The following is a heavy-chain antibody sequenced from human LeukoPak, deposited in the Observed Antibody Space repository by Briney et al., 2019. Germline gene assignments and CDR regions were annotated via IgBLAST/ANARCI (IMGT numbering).Heavy chain of an antibody. D-gene: IGHD2-2*01. CDR2: IRYDGSNK. Sequence: PGGSLRLSCAASGFTFSSYGMHWVRQAPGKGLEWVAFIRYDGSNKYYADSVKGRFTISRDNSKNTLYLQMNSLRAEDTAVYYCAKDGGGYCSSTSCYLPSYFDYWGQGTLVTVSS. V-gene: IGHV3-30*02. J-gene: IGHJ4*02. CDR3: AKDGGGYCSSTSCYLPSYFDY. CDR1: GFTFSSYG.